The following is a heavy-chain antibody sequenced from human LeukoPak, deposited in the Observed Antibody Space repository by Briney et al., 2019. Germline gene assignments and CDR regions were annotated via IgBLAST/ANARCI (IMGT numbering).Heavy chain of an antibody. V-gene: IGHV1-2*06. CDR1: GYTFTGYY. J-gene: IGHJ4*02. CDR2: INPNSGGT. CDR3: ARVYDILTGYYGFDY. Sequence: ASVKVSCKASGYTFTGYYMHWVRQAPGQGLECVGRINPNSGGTNYAQKFQGRVTMTRDTSISTAYMELSRLRSDDTAVYYCARVYDILTGYYGFDYWGQGTLVTVSS. D-gene: IGHD3-9*01.